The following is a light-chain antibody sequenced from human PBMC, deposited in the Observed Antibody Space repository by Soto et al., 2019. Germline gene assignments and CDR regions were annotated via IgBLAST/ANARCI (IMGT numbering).Light chain of an antibody. CDR3: AAWDDRLRGLYV. Sequence: QSVLTQPPSASGTPGQRVTISCSGSSSNIGTNYVYWYQQLPGTAPKLLIYSNNQRPSGVPDRFSGSKFGTSASLAISGLRSEDEAEYYCAAWDDRLRGLYVFGIGTKLTVL. CDR2: SNN. V-gene: IGLV1-47*02. J-gene: IGLJ1*01. CDR1: SSNIGTNY.